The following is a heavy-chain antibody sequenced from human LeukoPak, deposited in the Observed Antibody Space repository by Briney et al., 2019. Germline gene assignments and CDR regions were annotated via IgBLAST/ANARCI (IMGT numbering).Heavy chain of an antibody. CDR1: GFTFSTYA. CDR3: ASPNSVSGRLWYLAL. V-gene: IGHV3-30-3*01. CDR2: ISYDGSKK. Sequence: PGGSLRLSCAASGFTFSTYAMHWVRQAPGKGLEWVAVISYDGSKKYNADSVKGRFTISRDNSKNTLYLQMNGLRVEDTAIYYCASPNSVSGRLWYLALWGLGTFVTVSS. D-gene: IGHD6-19*01. J-gene: IGHJ2*01.